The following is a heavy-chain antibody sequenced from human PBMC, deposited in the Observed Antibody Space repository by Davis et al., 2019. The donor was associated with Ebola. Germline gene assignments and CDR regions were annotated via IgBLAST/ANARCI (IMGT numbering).Heavy chain of an antibody. CDR3: ARDTGTTWWSLGY. J-gene: IGHJ4*02. V-gene: IGHV3-11*06. CDR1: GFTFTDYY. Sequence: GESLKISCAASGFTFTDYYMSWIRQIPGQGLEWVSYISSSSSYINYADSVKGRFTISRDNARNSLFLQMTSLSADDTAVYYCARDTGTTWWSLGYWGQGTLVTVSS. D-gene: IGHD1-1*01. CDR2: ISSSSSYI.